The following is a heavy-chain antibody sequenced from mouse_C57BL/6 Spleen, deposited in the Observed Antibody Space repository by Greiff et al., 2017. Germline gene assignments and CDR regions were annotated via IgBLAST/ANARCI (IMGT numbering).Heavy chain of an antibody. CDR2: INYDGSST. D-gene: IGHD4-1*01. J-gene: IGHJ2*01. CDR3: ARDGGTGYFDY. CDR1: GFTFSDYY. Sequence: EVKLVESEGGLVQPGSSMKLSCTASGFTFSDYYMAWVRQVPEKGLEWVANINYDGSSTYYLDSLKSRFIISRDNAKNILYLQMSSLKSEDTATYYCARDGGTGYFDYWGQGTTLTVAS. V-gene: IGHV5-16*01.